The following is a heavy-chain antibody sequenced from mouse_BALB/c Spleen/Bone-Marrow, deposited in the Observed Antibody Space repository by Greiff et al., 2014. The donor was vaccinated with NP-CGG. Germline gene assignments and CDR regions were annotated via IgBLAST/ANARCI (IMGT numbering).Heavy chain of an antibody. V-gene: IGHV5-9-3*01. J-gene: IGHJ3*01. D-gene: IGHD1-2*01. CDR2: ISAGGSDT. CDR3: AMVTTATV. Sequence: EVQGVESGGGSVKPGGSLKLSCAASGSTFSSYPMSWVRQTPEKRLEWVASISAGGSDTYYLDSVKGRCTISRDNVKNTLFLQMSSLRSEDTAMYYCAMVTTATVWGQGTLVTVSA. CDR1: GSTFSSYP.